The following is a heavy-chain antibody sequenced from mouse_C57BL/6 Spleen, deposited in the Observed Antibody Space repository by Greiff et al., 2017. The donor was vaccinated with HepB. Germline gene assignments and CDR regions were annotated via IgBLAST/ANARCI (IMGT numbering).Heavy chain of an antibody. CDR1: GFTFSSYA. CDR3: ANYDGGSWFAY. V-gene: IGHV5-4*03. J-gene: IGHJ3*01. CDR2: ISDGGSYT. D-gene: IGHD2-4*01. Sequence: EVKVEESGGGLVKPGGSLKLSCAASGFTFSSYAMSWVRQTPEKRLEWVATISDGGSYTYYPDNVKGRFTISRDNAKNNLYLQMSHLKSEDTAMYYCANYDGGSWFAYWGQGTLVTVSA.